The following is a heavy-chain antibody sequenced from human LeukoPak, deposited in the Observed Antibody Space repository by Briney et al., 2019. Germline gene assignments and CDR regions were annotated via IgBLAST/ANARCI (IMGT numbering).Heavy chain of an antibody. CDR2: INHSGST. J-gene: IGHJ4*02. Sequence: SETLSLTCAVYAGSFSGYYWSWIRQPPGKGLEWIGEINHSGSTNYNPSLKSRVTITVDTSKNQFSLKLRSVTAADTAVYYCARLWFGELVTDSWGQGTLVTVSS. CDR1: AGSFSGYY. CDR3: ARLWFGELVTDS. V-gene: IGHV4-34*01. D-gene: IGHD3-10*01.